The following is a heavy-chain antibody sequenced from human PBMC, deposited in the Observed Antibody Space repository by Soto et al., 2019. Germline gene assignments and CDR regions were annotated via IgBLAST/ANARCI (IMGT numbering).Heavy chain of an antibody. D-gene: IGHD2-2*01. Sequence: WGSLRLSCAASGFTFSSYWMHWCRQVPVKGMEWVSKIDTDGRMTDYADSVKGRFTVSRDSAKNSLYLQMNNLRVEDTAVYHCASLSAPVDYWGQGALVTVSS. CDR2: IDTDGRMT. V-gene: IGHV3-74*01. CDR1: GFTFSSYW. CDR3: ASLSAPVDY. J-gene: IGHJ4*02.